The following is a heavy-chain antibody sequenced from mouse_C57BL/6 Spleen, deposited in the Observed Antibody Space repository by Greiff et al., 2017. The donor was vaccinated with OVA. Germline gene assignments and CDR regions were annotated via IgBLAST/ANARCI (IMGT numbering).Heavy chain of an antibody. V-gene: IGHV1-55*01. D-gene: IGHD2-4*01. CDR2: IYPGSGST. Sequence: QVHVKQSGAELVKPGASVKMSCKASGYTFTSYWITWVKQRPGQGLEWIGDIYPGSGSTNYNEKFKSKATLTVDTSSSTAYMQLSSLTSEDSAVYYCARSGDDDGDYYAMDYWGQGTSVTVSS. J-gene: IGHJ4*01. CDR1: GYTFTSYW. CDR3: ARSGDDDGDYYAMDY.